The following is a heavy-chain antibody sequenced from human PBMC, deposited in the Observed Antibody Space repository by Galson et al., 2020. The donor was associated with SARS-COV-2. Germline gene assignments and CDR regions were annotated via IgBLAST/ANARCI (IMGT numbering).Heavy chain of an antibody. J-gene: IGHJ4*02. D-gene: IGHD3-16*01. Sequence: GGSLRLSCAASGFTFSRYAMHWVRQAPGKGLEWVTVIWYDGSKKYYADSAKGRFTISRDNSKNTLYLQMNSLRAEDTAVYYCAKDQGFYGGLNDYWGQGTLVTVSS. V-gene: IGHV3-33*06. CDR3: AKDQGFYGGLNDY. CDR2: IWYDGSKK. CDR1: GFTFSRYA.